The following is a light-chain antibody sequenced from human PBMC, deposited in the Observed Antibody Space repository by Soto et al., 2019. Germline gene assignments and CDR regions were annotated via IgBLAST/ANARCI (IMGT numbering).Light chain of an antibody. CDR1: RSDVGSYNL. V-gene: IGLV2-23*01. CDR3: CSYAGSRV. CDR2: EGS. Sequence: QSALTQPASVSGSPGQSITISCTGTRSDVGSYNLVSWYQQHPGKAPKLMIYEGSKRPSGVSNRSSGSKSGNTASLTISGLQAEDEADYYCCSYAGSRVFGGGTKVTVL. J-gene: IGLJ3*02.